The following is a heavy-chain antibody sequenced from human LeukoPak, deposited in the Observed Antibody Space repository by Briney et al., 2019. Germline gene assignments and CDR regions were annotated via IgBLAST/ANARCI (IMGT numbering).Heavy chain of an antibody. D-gene: IGHD2-2*01. V-gene: IGHV1-18*01. Sequence: ASVKVSCKASGYTFTSYGISWLRQAPGQGLEWMGWISAYNGNTNYAQKLQGRVTMTTDTSTSTAYMELRSLRSDDTAVYYCASSGARYCSSTSCFFDYWGQGTLVTVSS. J-gene: IGHJ4*02. CDR3: ASSGARYCSSTSCFFDY. CDR2: ISAYNGNT. CDR1: GYTFTSYG.